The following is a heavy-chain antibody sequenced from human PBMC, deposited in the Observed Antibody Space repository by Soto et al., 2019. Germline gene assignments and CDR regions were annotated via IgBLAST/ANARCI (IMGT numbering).Heavy chain of an antibody. CDR2: IIPIFGTA. D-gene: IGHD2-2*01. V-gene: IGHV1-69*01. Sequence: QVQLVQSGAEVKKPGSSVKVSCKASGGTFSSYAISWVRQAPGQGLEWMGGIIPIFGTANYAQKFQGRVTITADESTSTAYMELSSLRSEDTAVYYCARAGRGTTNIVVVPAAFRWDYYYYGMDVWGQGPTVTVSS. J-gene: IGHJ6*01. CDR3: ARAGRGTTNIVVVPAAFRWDYYYYGMDV. CDR1: GGTFSSYA.